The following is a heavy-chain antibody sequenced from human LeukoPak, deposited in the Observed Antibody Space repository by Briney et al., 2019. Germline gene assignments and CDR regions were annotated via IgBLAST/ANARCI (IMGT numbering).Heavy chain of an antibody. CDR1: GGSISSYY. CDR3: ARHDAYYDFWSGYSPYFDY. V-gene: IGHV4-59*01. D-gene: IGHD3-3*01. CDR2: IYYSGST. J-gene: IGHJ4*02. Sequence: SETLSLTCTVSGGSISSYYWSWIRQPPGKGLEWIGYIYYSGSTNYNPSLKSRVTISVDTSRNQYSLKLSSLTAADTAVYYCARHDAYYDFWSGYSPYFDYWGQGTLVTVSS.